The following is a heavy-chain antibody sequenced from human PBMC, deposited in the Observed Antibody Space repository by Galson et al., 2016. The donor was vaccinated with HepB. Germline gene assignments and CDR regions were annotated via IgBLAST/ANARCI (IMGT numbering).Heavy chain of an antibody. CDR2: MPEDGTQK. CDR3: ARSVSSAWHTFDS. Sequence: SLRLSCAASGFTFIDYTMHWIRQAPGQAPGEGREWVAVMPEDGTQKYLADSVKGRFTISRDNARSILYLQMNSRRREDTAIYYCARSVSSAWHTFDSWGQGTLVPVSS. D-gene: IGHD6-25*01. V-gene: IGHV3-30*14. J-gene: IGHJ4*02. CDR1: GFTFIDYT.